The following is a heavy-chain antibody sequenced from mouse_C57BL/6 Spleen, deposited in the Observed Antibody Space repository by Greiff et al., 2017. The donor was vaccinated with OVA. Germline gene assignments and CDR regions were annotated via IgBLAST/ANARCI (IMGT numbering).Heavy chain of an antibody. D-gene: IGHD1-1*01. CDR2: IYPGSGSP. Sequence: QVQLQQPGAELVKPGASVKMSCKASGYTFTSYWITWVKPRPGQGLEWIGDIYPGSGSPNYNEKFTSKATLTVDTSSSTAYMQLSSLPSEDSAVYYCANYYGSSYDLYFEVWGTGTTVTVSS. J-gene: IGHJ1*03. CDR1: GYTFTSYW. V-gene: IGHV1-55*01. CDR3: ANYYGSSYDLYFEV.